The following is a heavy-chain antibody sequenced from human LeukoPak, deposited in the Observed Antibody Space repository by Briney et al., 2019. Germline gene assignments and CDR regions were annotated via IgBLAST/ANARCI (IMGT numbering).Heavy chain of an antibody. D-gene: IGHD2-8*02. V-gene: IGHV4-39*07. J-gene: IGHJ4*02. CDR3: ASRYSTGLHFDF. CDR2: IYYSGST. CDR1: GGSISSSSYY. Sequence: SETLSLTCTVSGGSISSSSYYWGWIRQPPGKGMEWIGSIYYSGSTYYNPSLKSRVAISVDTSRNQFSLRLNSITAADTAVYYCASRYSTGLHFDFWGQGTLVPVSS.